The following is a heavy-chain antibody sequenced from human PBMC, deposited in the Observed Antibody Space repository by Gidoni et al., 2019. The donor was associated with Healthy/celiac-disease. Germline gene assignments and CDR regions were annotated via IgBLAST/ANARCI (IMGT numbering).Heavy chain of an antibody. CDR3: TREGNYYDSSGYPFGY. Sequence: EVQLVESGGGFVKPWRSLRLSCTASGFTFGDYALSWFRQAPGKGLAWVGFMRSKAYGGTTEYAAYVKGRFTISRDDSKSIAYLQMNSLKTEDTAVYYCTREGNYYDSSGYPFGYWGQGTLVTVSS. J-gene: IGHJ4*02. CDR2: MRSKAYGGTT. CDR1: GFTFGDYA. D-gene: IGHD3-22*01. V-gene: IGHV3-49*05.